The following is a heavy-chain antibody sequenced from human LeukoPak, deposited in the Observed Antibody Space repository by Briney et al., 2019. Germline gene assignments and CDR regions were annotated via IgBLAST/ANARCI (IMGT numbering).Heavy chain of an antibody. CDR2: INPETGAT. D-gene: IGHD3-10*01. Sequence: GASVQVSCKASGYPSSGYYIHWVRQGPGQGLEWLGWINPETGATKYAQRFEGRVTLTRDTSVTTVHMELSGLRSDDSAVYYCARENLNYYGSGSYLYWGQGSQVTVSS. J-gene: IGHJ4*02. V-gene: IGHV1-2*02. CDR3: ARENLNYYGSGSYLY. CDR1: GYPSSGYY.